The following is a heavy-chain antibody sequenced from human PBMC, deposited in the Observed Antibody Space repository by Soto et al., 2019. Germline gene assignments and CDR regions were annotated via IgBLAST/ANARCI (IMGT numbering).Heavy chain of an antibody. V-gene: IGHV1-8*01. CDR1: GDTFISHD. Sequence: QVQLVQSGAEVKKPGASVKVSCRASGDTFISHDINWVRQATGQGLEWMGWMNPNSGNTGYGQKFQGRLTLTRDTSISTAYMELSSLRSDDTAIYYCVRGAASWGQGTLVTVSS. CDR2: MNPNSGNT. CDR3: VRGAAS. J-gene: IGHJ5*02.